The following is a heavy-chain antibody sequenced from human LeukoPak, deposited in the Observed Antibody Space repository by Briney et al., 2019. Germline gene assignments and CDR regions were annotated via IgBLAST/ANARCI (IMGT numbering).Heavy chain of an antibody. CDR1: GYSFTTYW. V-gene: IGHV5-51*01. Sequence: GESLKISCQGSGYSFTTYWIGWVRQMPGKGLEWMGNFYPGDSDTRYSPSFKGQVTISADKSISTAYLQWSSLKASDTAMYYCARREAAAGTWWFDPWGQGTLVTVSS. J-gene: IGHJ5*02. CDR3: ARREAAAGTWWFDP. CDR2: FYPGDSDT. D-gene: IGHD6-13*01.